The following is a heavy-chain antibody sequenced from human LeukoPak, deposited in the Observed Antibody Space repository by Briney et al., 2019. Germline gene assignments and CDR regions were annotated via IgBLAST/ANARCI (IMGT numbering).Heavy chain of an antibody. V-gene: IGHV3-21*01. CDR1: GFTFSSYS. Sequence: GGSLRLSCAASGFTFSSYSMNWVRQAPGKGLEWVSSISSSSSYIYYADSVKGRFTISRDNAKNSLYLQMNSLRAEDTAVYYCARDQLFAYYYDSSGLSKGWGQGTMVTVSS. J-gene: IGHJ3*01. CDR2: ISSSSSYI. CDR3: ARDQLFAYYYDSSGLSKG. D-gene: IGHD3-22*01.